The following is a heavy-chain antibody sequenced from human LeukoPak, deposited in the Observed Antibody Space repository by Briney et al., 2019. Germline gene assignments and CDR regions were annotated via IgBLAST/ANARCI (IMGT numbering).Heavy chain of an antibody. D-gene: IGHD2-8*01. Sequence: GSLRLSCAASGFTVSSNYMSWVRQAPGKGLEWVSVIYSGGSTYYADSVKGRFTISRDNSKNTLYLQMNSLRAEDTAVYYCARAVVPHHPKGFCTNGVCYEVFFDYWGQGTLVAVSS. V-gene: IGHV3-53*01. J-gene: IGHJ4*02. CDR2: IYSGGST. CDR3: ARAVVPHHPKGFCTNGVCYEVFFDY. CDR1: GFTVSSNY.